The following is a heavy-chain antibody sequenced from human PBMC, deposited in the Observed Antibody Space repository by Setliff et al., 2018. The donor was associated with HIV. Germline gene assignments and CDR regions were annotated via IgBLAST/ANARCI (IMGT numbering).Heavy chain of an antibody. CDR1: GYGFTNFG. CDR3: VRVSDYDYIWGSYRNFDY. CDR2: VSPYHGTT. V-gene: IGHV1-18*01. J-gene: IGHJ4*02. Sequence: GASVKVSCKASGYGFTNFGISWVRLAPGQGLEWMGWVSPYHGTTDYAQKFQGRVTMTTDTTTNTAYMELRSLRSDDTAVYYCVRVSDYDYIWGSYRNFDYWGQGTLVTVSS. D-gene: IGHD3-16*02.